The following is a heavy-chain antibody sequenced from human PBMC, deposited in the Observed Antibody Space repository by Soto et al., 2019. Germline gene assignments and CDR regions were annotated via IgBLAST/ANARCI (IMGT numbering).Heavy chain of an antibody. CDR3: GRFGSCYYLLDY. J-gene: IGHJ4*02. Sequence: QVQLLESGGGVVQPGRSLRLSCAASGFTFSSYGMHWVRQAPGKGLEWVAVIWYDGSNKYYADSVKGRFTISRDNSKNTLEQQMNSPRAEDTAGYYCGRFGSCYYLLDYWGQGTLVNVS. D-gene: IGHD3-22*01. V-gene: IGHV3-33*01. CDR2: IWYDGSNK. CDR1: GFTFSSYG.